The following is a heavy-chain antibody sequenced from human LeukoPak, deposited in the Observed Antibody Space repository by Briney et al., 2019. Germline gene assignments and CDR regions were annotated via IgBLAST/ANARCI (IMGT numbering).Heavy chain of an antibody. CDR3: AREATVVAGTTGWFDP. CDR2: IRYDGSNK. J-gene: IGHJ5*02. D-gene: IGHD6-19*01. V-gene: IGHV3-30*02. Sequence: GGSLRLSCAASGFTFSSYGMHWVRQAPGKGLEWVAFIRYDGSNKYYADSVKGRFTISRDNSKNTLYLQMNSLRADDTALYYCAREATVVAGTTGWFDPWGQGTLVTVSS. CDR1: GFTFSSYG.